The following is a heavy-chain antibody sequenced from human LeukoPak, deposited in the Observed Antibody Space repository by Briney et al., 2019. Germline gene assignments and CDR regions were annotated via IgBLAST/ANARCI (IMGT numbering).Heavy chain of an antibody. D-gene: IGHD5-12*01. CDR2: ISYEGSNK. CDR1: GFTFSSYG. J-gene: IGHJ4*02. V-gene: IGHV3-30*18. Sequence: PGRSLRLSCAASGFTFSSYGMHWVRQAPGKGLEWVAVISYEGSNKYYADSVKGRFTISRDNSKNTLYLQMNSLRAEDTAVYYCAKDGGYDYLWRGTRDYFDYWGQGTLVTVSS. CDR3: AKDGGYDYLWRGTRDYFDY.